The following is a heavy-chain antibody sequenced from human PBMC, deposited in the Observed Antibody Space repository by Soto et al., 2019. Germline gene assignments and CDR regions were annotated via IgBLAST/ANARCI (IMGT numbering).Heavy chain of an antibody. CDR3: ARVPWFGELVLAFDI. CDR1: GGSISSSSYY. V-gene: IGHV4-39*01. J-gene: IGHJ3*02. D-gene: IGHD3-10*01. CDR2: IYYSGST. Sequence: PSETLSLTCTVSGGSISSSSYYWGWIRQPPGKGLEWIGSIYYSGSTYYNPSLKSRVTISVDTSNNQFSLKLSSVTAADTAVYYCARVPWFGELVLAFDIWGQGTMVTVSS.